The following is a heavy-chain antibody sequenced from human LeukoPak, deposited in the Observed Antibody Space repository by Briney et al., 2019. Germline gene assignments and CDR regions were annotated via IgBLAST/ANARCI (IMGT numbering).Heavy chain of an antibody. CDR2: INDSGST. Sequence: PSETLSLTCAVYGGSFSGYYWSWVRQPPGKGLEWIGEINDSGSTNYNPSLKSRVTISVDTSKNHFSLKLSSVTAADTAVYYCARGQYYVRRYYFDYWGQGTLVTVSS. J-gene: IGHJ4*02. CDR1: GGSFSGYY. CDR3: ARGQYYVRRYYFDY. V-gene: IGHV4-34*01. D-gene: IGHD3-16*01.